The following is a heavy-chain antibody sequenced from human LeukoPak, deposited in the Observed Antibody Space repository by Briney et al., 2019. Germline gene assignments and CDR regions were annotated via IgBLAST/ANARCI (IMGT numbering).Heavy chain of an antibody. CDR1: GDSVSSNSAA. Sequence: SQTLSLTCAISGDSVSSNSAAWNWIRQSPSRGLEWLGRTYCRSKWYNDYAVSVKSRITINPDTSKNQFSLQLNSVTPEDTAVYYCASSPLMGQWPDNWFDPWGQGTLVTVSS. CDR3: ASSPLMGQWPDNWFDP. CDR2: TYCRSKWYN. J-gene: IGHJ5*02. V-gene: IGHV6-1*01. D-gene: IGHD6-19*01.